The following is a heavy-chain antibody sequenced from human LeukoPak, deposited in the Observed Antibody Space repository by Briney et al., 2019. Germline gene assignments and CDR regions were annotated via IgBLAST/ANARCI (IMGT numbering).Heavy chain of an antibody. CDR2: ISSSSSYI. CDR3: ARHYDSNSYGPGY. CDR1: GFTFSSYS. V-gene: IGHV3-21*01. Sequence: GGSLRLSCAASGFTFSSYSLNWVRQAPGKGLEWFSSISSSSSYIYYADSVKGRFTTSRDNAKNSLYLQMNSLRAEDTAVYYCARHYDSNSYGPGYWGQGTLVTVSS. J-gene: IGHJ4*02. D-gene: IGHD3-22*01.